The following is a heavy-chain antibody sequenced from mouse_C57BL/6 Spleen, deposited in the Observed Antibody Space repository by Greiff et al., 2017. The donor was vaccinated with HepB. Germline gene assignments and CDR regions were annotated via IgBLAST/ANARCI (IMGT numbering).Heavy chain of an antibody. Sequence: VQLQQPGAELVKPGASVKLSCKASGYTFTSYWMHWVKQRPGQGLEWIGMIHPNSGSTNYNEKFKSKATLTVDKSSSTAYMQLSSLTSEDSAVYYCARSGIYGSSFYWYFDVWGTGTTVTVSS. CDR1: GYTFTSYW. CDR2: IHPNSGST. V-gene: IGHV1-64*01. J-gene: IGHJ1*03. D-gene: IGHD1-1*01. CDR3: ARSGIYGSSFYWYFDV.